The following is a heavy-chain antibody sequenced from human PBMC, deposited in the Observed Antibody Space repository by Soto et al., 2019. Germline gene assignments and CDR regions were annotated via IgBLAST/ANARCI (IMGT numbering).Heavy chain of an antibody. J-gene: IGHJ4*02. D-gene: IGHD6-13*01. CDR3: ARDRLAAAGISEYFDY. V-gene: IGHV1-18*01. CDR1: GYTFTSYG. Sequence: QVQLVQSGAEVKKPGASVKVSCKASGYTFTSYGISWVRQAPGQGLEWMGWISAYNGNTNYAQKLQDRVTMTTDTSTSTADMERRSLRSDDTAVYYCARDRLAAAGISEYFDYWGQGTLVTVSS. CDR2: ISAYNGNT.